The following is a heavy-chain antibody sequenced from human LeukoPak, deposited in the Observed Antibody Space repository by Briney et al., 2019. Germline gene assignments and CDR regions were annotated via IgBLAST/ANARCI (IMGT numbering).Heavy chain of an antibody. V-gene: IGHV3-33*01. CDR1: GFTFSSYG. J-gene: IGHJ4*02. CDR2: LWYDGSNK. CDR3: ARDLGYFDY. Sequence: GGSLRLSCAASGFTFSSYGMHWVRQAPGQGLEWVTFLWYDGSNKYYADSVKGRFTISRDNSKNTRYLQMNTLRAEDTAVYYCARDLGYFDYWGQGTLVTVSS.